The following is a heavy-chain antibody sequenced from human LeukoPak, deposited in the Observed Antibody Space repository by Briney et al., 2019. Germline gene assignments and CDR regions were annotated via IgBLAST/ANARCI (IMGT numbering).Heavy chain of an antibody. V-gene: IGHV3-23*01. CDR2: ISGSGDST. CDR3: VRRAAVRGMDF. Sequence: TGGSLRLSCTASGFIFDTHTLTWVRQAPGKGLEWVASISGSGDSTNYGGSVKGRFTISRDNFKRTVHLEMSNLRADDTAVYYCVRRAAVRGMDFWGLGTTVIVSS. J-gene: IGHJ6*02. CDR1: GFIFDTHT. D-gene: IGHD1-14*01.